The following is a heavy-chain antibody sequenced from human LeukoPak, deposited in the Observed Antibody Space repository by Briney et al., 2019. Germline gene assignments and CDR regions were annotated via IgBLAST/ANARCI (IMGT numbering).Heavy chain of an antibody. CDR3: AGRHCSGGGCYFAGADPFDY. D-gene: IGHD2-15*01. J-gene: IGHJ4*02. CDR2: IKRDGSET. V-gene: IGHV3-7*03. Sequence: PGGSVRLSCAASGFTFSTYCMSWVRQAPGRGLEWVANIKRDGSETYYVDSVKGRFTISRDTSKNTLYLQMNSLRAEDTAVYFCAGRHCSGGGCYFAGADPFDYWGQGTLVTVSS. CDR1: GFTFSTYC.